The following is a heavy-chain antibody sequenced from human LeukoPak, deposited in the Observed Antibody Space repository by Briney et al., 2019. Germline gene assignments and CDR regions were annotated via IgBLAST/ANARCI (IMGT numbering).Heavy chain of an antibody. V-gene: IGHV4-34*01. CDR3: ARAATYDSSGYYYIPYYFDY. CDR2: INHSGST. CDR1: GGSFSGYY. J-gene: IGHJ4*02. D-gene: IGHD3-22*01. Sequence: SETLSLTCAVYGGSFSGYYWSWIRQPPGKGLEWIGEINHSGSTNYNPSLKSRVTISVDTSKNQFSLKLSSVTAADTAVYYCARAATYDSSGYYYIPYYFDYWGQGTLVTVSS.